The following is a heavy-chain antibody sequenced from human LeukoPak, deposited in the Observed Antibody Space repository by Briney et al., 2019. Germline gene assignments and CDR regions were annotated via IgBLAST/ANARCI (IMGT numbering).Heavy chain of an antibody. CDR3: ARGIAVADDYYYGMDV. CDR2: INHSGST. CDR1: GLTFSSYA. J-gene: IGHJ6*02. V-gene: IGHV4-34*01. D-gene: IGHD6-19*01. Sequence: GSLRLSCAASGLTFSSYAMHWVRQPPGKGLEWIGEINHSGSTNYNPSLKSRVTISVDTSKNQFSLKLSSVTAADTAVYYCARGIAVADDYYYGMDVWGQGTTVTVSS.